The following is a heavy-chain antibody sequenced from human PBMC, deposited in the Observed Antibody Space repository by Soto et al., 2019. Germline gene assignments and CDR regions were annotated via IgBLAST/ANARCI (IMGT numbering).Heavy chain of an antibody. CDR1: GFTFSSYS. V-gene: IGHV3-21*01. CDR3: ANGDSSGFEYFQS. Sequence: PGGSLRLSCAASGFTFSSYSMNWVRQAPGKGLEWVSSISSSSSYIYYADSVKGRFTISRDNAKNSLYLQMNSLRAEDTAVYYCANGDSSGFEYFQSWGQGTLVTVSS. CDR2: ISSSSSYI. J-gene: IGHJ1*01. D-gene: IGHD3-22*01.